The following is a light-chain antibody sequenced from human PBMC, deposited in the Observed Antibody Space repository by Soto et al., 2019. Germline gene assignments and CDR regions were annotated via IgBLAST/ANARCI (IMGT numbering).Light chain of an antibody. CDR2: GAS. J-gene: IGKJ5*01. CDR1: QSVSSSY. Sequence: EIVMTQSPGTLSLSPGERATLSCRASQSVSSSYLAWYQQKPGQAPRLLIYGASSRATGIPDRFSGSGSGTDFTLTISSLQSEDSAVYYCQQYNTWPAEITFGQGTRLEIK. CDR3: QQYNTWPAEIT. V-gene: IGKV3-20*01.